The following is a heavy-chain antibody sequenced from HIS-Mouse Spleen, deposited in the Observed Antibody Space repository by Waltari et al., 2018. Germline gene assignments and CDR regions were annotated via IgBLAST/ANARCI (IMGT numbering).Heavy chain of an antibody. CDR1: GYTFTGYY. V-gene: IGHV1-2*02. CDR2: INPNSGGT. D-gene: IGHD7-27*01. J-gene: IGHJ3*02. Sequence: SGYTFTGYYMHWVRQAPGQGLEWMGWINPNSGGTNYAQKFQGRGTMTRDTSISTAYMELSRLRSDDTAVYYCARGGNWDDAFDIWGQGTMVTVSS. CDR3: ARGGNWDDAFDI.